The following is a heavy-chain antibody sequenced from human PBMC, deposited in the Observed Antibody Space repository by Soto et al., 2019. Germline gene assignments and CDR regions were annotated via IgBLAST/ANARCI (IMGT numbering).Heavy chain of an antibody. Sequence: SETLSLTCAVYGGSFSSYYWSWIRQAPGKGLEWIGEINHSGSTNYNPSLKSRVTISVDTSKNQFSLKLSSVTAADTAVYYCASFRRIAAAGRFDYWGQGTLVTVSS. V-gene: IGHV4-34*01. CDR2: INHSGST. J-gene: IGHJ4*02. D-gene: IGHD6-13*01. CDR1: GGSFSSYY. CDR3: ASFRRIAAAGRFDY.